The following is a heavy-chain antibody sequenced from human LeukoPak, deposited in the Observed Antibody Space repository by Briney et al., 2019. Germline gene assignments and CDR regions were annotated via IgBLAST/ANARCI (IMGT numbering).Heavy chain of an antibody. D-gene: IGHD6-19*01. Sequence: PGGSLRLSCAASGFPFSNYWMNWVRQAPGKGLEWVSNIGTSTTTIYYADSVKGRFTISRDNAKNSLYLQMNSLRAEDTAVYYCARSRGWYSEDRGILGYWGQGTLVTVFS. J-gene: IGHJ4*02. CDR3: ARSRGWYSEDRGILGY. V-gene: IGHV3-48*01. CDR1: GFPFSNYW. CDR2: IGTSTTTI.